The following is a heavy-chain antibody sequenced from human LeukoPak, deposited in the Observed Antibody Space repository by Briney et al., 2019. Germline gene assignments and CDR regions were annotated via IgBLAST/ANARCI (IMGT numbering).Heavy chain of an antibody. CDR2: IYYSGST. Sequence: SETLSLTCTVSGGSISAYYWSWIRQPPGKGLEWIGYIYYSGSTNYNPSLKSRVTISVDTSKNQFSLKLSSVTAADTAVYYCARSKQLAGLYYYYMDVWGKGTTVTVSS. D-gene: IGHD6-6*01. V-gene: IGHV4-59*12. CDR1: GGSISAYY. J-gene: IGHJ6*03. CDR3: ARSKQLAGLYYYYMDV.